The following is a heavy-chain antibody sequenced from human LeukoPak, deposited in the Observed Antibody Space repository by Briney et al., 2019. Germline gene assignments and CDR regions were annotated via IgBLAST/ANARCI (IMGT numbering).Heavy chain of an antibody. V-gene: IGHV1-2*02. CDR3: AGPWDQVGFDP. J-gene: IGHJ5*02. D-gene: IGHD1-26*01. Sequence: GASVKVPCKASGYTFNVYYMHWVRQAPGQGLEWMGWIYPKTGGASYAQKFQGRVTMTRDTSISTAYMELIGLRSDDTAVYYCAGPWDQVGFDPWGQGTLVSVSS. CDR2: IYPKTGGA. CDR1: GYTFNVYY.